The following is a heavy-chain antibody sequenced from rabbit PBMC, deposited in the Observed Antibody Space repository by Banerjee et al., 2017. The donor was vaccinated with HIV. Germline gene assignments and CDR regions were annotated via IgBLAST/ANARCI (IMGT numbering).Heavy chain of an antibody. V-gene: IGHV1S40*01. Sequence: IYTGSSGDTYYASWAKGRFTISKASWTTVTLQMTSLTAADTATYFCARGGGAGTGYDLWGPGTLVTVS. J-gene: IGHJ4*01. CDR2: IYTGSSGDT. CDR3: ARGGGAGTGYDL. D-gene: IGHD6-1*01.